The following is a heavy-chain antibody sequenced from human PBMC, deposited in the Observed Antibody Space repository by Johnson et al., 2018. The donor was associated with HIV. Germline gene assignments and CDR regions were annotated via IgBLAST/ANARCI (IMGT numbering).Heavy chain of an antibody. CDR3: ARDQFMSGGYCSGGSCYSQPSGI. D-gene: IGHD2-15*01. CDR1: GFTFSSYW. V-gene: IGHV3-7*01. J-gene: IGHJ3*02. CDR2: IKQDGSEK. Sequence: VQLVESGGGVVRPGGSLRLSCAASGFTFSSYWMSWVRQAPGKGLEWVANIKQDGSEKNYVDSVKGRFIISRDNAKNSLYLQMNSLRPEDTAVYYCARDQFMSGGYCSGGSCYSQPSGIWGQGTMVTVSS.